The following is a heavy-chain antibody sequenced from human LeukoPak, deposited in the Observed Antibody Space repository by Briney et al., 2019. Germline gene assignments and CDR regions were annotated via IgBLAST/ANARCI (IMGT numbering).Heavy chain of an antibody. CDR2: IYHSGST. V-gene: IGHV4-30-2*01. CDR3: ARGTRPEDAFDI. D-gene: IGHD3-10*01. CDR1: GGSISSGGYS. J-gene: IGHJ3*02. Sequence: SQTLSLTCAVSGGSISSGGYSWSWIRQPPGKGLEWIGYIYHSGSTYYNPSLKSRVTISVDRSKNQFSLKLSSVTAADTAVYYCARGTRPEDAFDIWGQGTMVTVSS.